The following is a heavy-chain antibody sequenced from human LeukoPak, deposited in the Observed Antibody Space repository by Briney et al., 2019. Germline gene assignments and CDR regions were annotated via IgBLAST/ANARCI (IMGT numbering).Heavy chain of an antibody. CDR3: TTDRITMIVVVNHD. D-gene: IGHD3-22*01. V-gene: IGHV3-15*01. CDR1: GFTFSNAW. CDR2: IKSKTDGGTT. J-gene: IGHJ4*02. Sequence: GGSLRLSCAASGFTFSNAWMSWVRQAPGKGLEWVGRIKSKTDGGTTDYAAPVKGRFTISRDDSKNTLYLQMNSLKTEDTAVYYCTTDRITMIVVVNHDWGQGTLVTVSS.